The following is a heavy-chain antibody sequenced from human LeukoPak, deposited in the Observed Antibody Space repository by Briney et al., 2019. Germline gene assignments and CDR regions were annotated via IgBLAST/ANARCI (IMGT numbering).Heavy chain of an antibody. CDR2: MNPNSGNT. J-gene: IGHJ4*02. Sequence: ASVKVSCKASGYTFTSYDINWVRHATGQGLEWMGWMNPNSGNTGYAQKFQGRVTMTRNTSISTAYMELSSLRSEDTAVYYCASWYYYGSGSYFLPRWGQGTLVTVSS. D-gene: IGHD3-10*01. V-gene: IGHV1-8*01. CDR1: GYTFTSYD. CDR3: ASWYYYGSGSYFLPR.